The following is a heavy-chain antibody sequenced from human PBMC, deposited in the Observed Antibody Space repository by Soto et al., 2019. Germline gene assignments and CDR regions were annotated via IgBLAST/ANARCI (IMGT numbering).Heavy chain of an antibody. D-gene: IGHD6-19*01. J-gene: IGHJ4*02. Sequence: ASVKVSCKASGYTFTTYYMHWVRQAPGQGLEWMGIINPSGGSTSYAQKLQGRVTMTRDTSTSTVYMDLSSLRSEDIAVYYCARAPFASGSGWYDYWGQGTLVTVSS. CDR3: ARAPFASGSGWYDY. V-gene: IGHV1-46*03. CDR2: INPSGGST. CDR1: GYTFTTYY.